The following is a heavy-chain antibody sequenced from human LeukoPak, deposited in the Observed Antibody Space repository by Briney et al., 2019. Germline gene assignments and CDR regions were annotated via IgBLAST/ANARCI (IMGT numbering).Heavy chain of an antibody. V-gene: IGHV4-30-4*01. D-gene: IGHD2-15*01. CDR1: GGSISSGDYY. CDR3: ARGPTIVVVVAAIWFDP. Sequence: SQILSLTCTVSGGSISSGDYYWSWIRQPPGKGLEWIGYIYYSGSTYYNPSLKSRVTISVDTSKNQFSLKLSSVTAADTAVYYCARGPTIVVVVAAIWFDPWGQGTLVTVSS. CDR2: IYYSGST. J-gene: IGHJ5*02.